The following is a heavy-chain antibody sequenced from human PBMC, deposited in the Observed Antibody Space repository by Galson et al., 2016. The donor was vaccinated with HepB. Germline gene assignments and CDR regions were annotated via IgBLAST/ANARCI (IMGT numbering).Heavy chain of an antibody. CDR3: ARNRHCSGGSCYGA. CDR1: GFTVSNNY. J-gene: IGHJ5*02. Sequence: SLRLSCAASGFTVSNNYMRWVRQAPGKGLEWVSLIYSGGSTYYAASVKGRFTISRDSYKNTLYLQMNSLRAEDTAVYYCARNRHCSGGSCYGAWGQGTLVTVSS. D-gene: IGHD2-15*01. CDR2: IYSGGST. V-gene: IGHV3-66*01.